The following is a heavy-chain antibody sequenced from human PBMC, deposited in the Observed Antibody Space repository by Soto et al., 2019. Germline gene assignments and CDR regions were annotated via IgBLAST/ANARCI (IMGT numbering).Heavy chain of an antibody. CDR3: ARWAGFNRGSNYFDY. D-gene: IGHD1-26*01. CDR1: RGSISGYY. V-gene: IGHV4-59*01. CDR2: IYYTGGT. Sequence: QVQLQESGPGLVKPSETLSLTCTVSRGSISGYYWSWIRQPPGKGLEWIGCIYYTGGTTYSPSLNDRVTISLDTSKRQFSLNLSSVTAADTAVYYCARWAGFNRGSNYFDYWGQGALVTVAS. J-gene: IGHJ4*02.